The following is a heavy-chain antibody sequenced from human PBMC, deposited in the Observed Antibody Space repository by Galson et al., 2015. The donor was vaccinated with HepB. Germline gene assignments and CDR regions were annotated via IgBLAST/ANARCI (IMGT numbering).Heavy chain of an antibody. J-gene: IGHJ6*02. CDR1: GFTVTTNY. CDR3: ARDQGDDYVNYYYYHGMDV. V-gene: IGHV3-66*03. CDR2: IYNHGST. Sequence: SLRLSCAASGFTVTTNYMSWVRQAPGKGLEWVSVIYNHGSTYYADSVKGRFTISRDNSKNTLYLQLNSVRAEDTAVYYCARDQGDDYVNYYYYHGMDVWGQGTTVTVSS. D-gene: IGHD4-17*01.